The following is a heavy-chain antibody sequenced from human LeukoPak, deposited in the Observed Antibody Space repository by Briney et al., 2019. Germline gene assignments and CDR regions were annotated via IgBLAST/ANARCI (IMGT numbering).Heavy chain of an antibody. D-gene: IGHD1-26*01. Sequence: PSETLSLTCAVYGGSFSGYYWGWIRQPPGKGLEWIGEINHSGSTNYNPSLKSRVTISVDTSKNQFSLKLSSVTAADTAVYYCARGLYSGSYLVYWGQGTLVTVSS. CDR2: INHSGST. V-gene: IGHV4-34*01. CDR3: ARGLYSGSYLVY. J-gene: IGHJ4*02. CDR1: GGSFSGYY.